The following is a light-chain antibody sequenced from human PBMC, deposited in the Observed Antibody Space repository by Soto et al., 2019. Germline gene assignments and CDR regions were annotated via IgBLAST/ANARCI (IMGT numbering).Light chain of an antibody. CDR3: SSFRDWNTLVT. J-gene: IGLJ2*01. V-gene: IGLV2-14*03. CDR1: SSDFGVYDS. Sequence: QSALTQPASVSGSPGQSITISCTGTSSDFGVYDSVFWYQQHPRKDPKLIIYGVTNRPSGVSNLFSGSKSGTTASLTVSGLQTEDEAVYYCSSFRDWNTLVTFGGGTKLTVL. CDR2: GVT.